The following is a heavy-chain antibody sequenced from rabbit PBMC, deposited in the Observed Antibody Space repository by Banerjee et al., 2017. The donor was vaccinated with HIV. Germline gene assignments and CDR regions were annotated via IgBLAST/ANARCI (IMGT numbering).Heavy chain of an antibody. CDR2: IYTGSGST. V-gene: IGHV1S40*01. Sequence: QSLEESGGGLVQPEGSLTLTCTASGFSFSSSYYMCWVRQAPGKGLEWIGCIYTGSGSTYYASWAKGRFTISKTSSTTVTLQMTSLTAADTATYFCVREYAGVATDWLWGPGTLVTVS. D-gene: IGHD4-2*01. CDR1: GFSFSSSYY. CDR3: VREYAGVATDWL. J-gene: IGHJ4*01.